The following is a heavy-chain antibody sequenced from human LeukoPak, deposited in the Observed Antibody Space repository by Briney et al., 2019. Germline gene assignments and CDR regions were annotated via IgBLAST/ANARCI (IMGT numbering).Heavy chain of an antibody. CDR2: ISPSGGIT. CDR1: GFIFSSHG. J-gene: IGHJ4*02. Sequence: TGGSLRLSCAASGFIFSSHGMNWVRQAPGKGLEWVSGISPSGGITYYADSVKGRFTISRDNAKNSLYLQMNSLRAEDTAVYYCAKARGNYYGSGNPPFDYWGQGTLVTVSS. V-gene: IGHV3-23*01. D-gene: IGHD3-10*01. CDR3: AKARGNYYGSGNPPFDY.